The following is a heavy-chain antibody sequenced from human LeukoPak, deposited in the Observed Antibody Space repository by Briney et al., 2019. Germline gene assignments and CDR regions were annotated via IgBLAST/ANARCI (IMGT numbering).Heavy chain of an antibody. D-gene: IGHD1-1*01. CDR2: MNPNSGNT. J-gene: IGHJ6*03. V-gene: IGHV1-8*03. CDR3: ARRLVGSLDYYYYMDV. Sequence: ASVKVSCKASGYTFTSYDINWVRQATGQGLEWMGWMNPNSGNTGYAQKFQGRVTITRNTSISTAYMELSSLRSEDTAVYYCARRLVGSLDYYYYMDVWGEGTTVTVSS. CDR1: GYTFTSYD.